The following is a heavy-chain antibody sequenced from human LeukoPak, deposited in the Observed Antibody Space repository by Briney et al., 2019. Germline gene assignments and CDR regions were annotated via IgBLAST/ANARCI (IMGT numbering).Heavy chain of an antibody. CDR2: IYSGGST. V-gene: IGHV3-66*01. CDR1: GFTVSSNY. D-gene: IGHD6-19*01. Sequence: GGSLRLSCAVSGFTVSSNYMSWVRQAPGKGLEWVSVIYSGGSTYYADSVKGRFTISRDNSKNTLYLQMNSLRAEDTAVYYCARVGSSGWYQGNFDCWGQGTLVTVSS. CDR3: ARVGSSGWYQGNFDC. J-gene: IGHJ4*02.